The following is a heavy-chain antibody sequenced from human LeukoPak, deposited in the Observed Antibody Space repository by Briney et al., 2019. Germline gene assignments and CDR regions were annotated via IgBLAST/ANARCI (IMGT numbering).Heavy chain of an antibody. D-gene: IGHD2-15*01. J-gene: IGHJ4*02. Sequence: PGRSLRLSCAASGFTFSSYGIHWVRQAPGKGLEWVAVISYDGSHKYYADSVKGRFTISRDNSKNTLYLQMNSLSAEDTAVYYCAKDLRDSRFLPRRYCSGGSCYQGIDYWGQGTLVTVSS. CDR1: GFTFSSYG. V-gene: IGHV3-30*18. CDR2: ISYDGSHK. CDR3: AKDLRDSRFLPRRYCSGGSCYQGIDY.